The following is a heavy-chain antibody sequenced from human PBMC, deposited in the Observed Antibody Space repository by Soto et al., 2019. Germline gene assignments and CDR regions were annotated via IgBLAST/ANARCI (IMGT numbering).Heavy chain of an antibody. CDR3: ARDDHKYRYQLIPCYFDY. V-gene: IGHV3-33*01. Sequence: QVQLVESGGGVVQPGRSLRLSCAASGFTFSSYGMHWVRQAPGKGLEWVAVIWYDGSNKYYADSVKGRFTISRNNSKNTMYLKVTSLRAEDTAVSYSARDDHKYRYQLIPCYFDYWGQGTLVTVSS. J-gene: IGHJ4*02. CDR1: GFTFSSYG. D-gene: IGHD2-2*01. CDR2: IWYDGSNK.